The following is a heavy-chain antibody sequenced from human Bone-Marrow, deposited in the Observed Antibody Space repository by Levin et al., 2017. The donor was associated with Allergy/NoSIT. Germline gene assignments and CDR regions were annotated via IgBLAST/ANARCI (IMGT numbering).Heavy chain of an antibody. CDR2: VSGSGDST. V-gene: IGHV3-23*01. CDR1: GFTFSNYA. Sequence: PGGSLRLSCAASGFTFSNYAMTWVRQAPGKGLEWVSAVSGSGDSTYYADSVKGRFTISRDNSKNTLYLQMNSLRAEDTALYYCARVGGVAVWTVNRLPNDYWGQGVLVTVSS. D-gene: IGHD3/OR15-3a*01. J-gene: IGHJ4*02. CDR3: ARVGGVAVWTVNRLPNDY.